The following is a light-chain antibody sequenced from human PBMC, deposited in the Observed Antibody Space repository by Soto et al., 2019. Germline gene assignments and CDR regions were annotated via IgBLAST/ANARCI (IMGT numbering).Light chain of an antibody. Sequence: QLVLTQPPSVSGAPGQRVTISCTGSSSNIGAGYDVHWYHQVPGTAPKLLIFGNNNRPSGVLDRFSASNSGTSASLAITGLQAEDEADYYCQSYDSSLSGHYVFGTGTKLTV. CDR1: SSNIGAGYD. CDR3: QSYDSSLSGHYV. CDR2: GNN. V-gene: IGLV1-40*01. J-gene: IGLJ1*01.